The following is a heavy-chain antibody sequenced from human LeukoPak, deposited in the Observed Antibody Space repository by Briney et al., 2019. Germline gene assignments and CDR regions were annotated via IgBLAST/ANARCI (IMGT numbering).Heavy chain of an antibody. J-gene: IGHJ6*03. V-gene: IGHV4-59*01. D-gene: IGHD5-18*01. CDR1: GGSISSYY. Sequence: SETLSLTCTVSGGSISSYYWCWIRQPPGKGLEWIGYIYYSGGTNYNPSLKSRVTISVDTSKNQFSLKLSSVTAADTAVYYCARAGLPKDPYYYYMDVWGKGTTVTVSS. CDR2: IYYSGGT. CDR3: ARAGLPKDPYYYYMDV.